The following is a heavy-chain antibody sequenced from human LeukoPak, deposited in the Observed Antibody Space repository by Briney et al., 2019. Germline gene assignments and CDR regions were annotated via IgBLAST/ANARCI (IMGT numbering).Heavy chain of an antibody. CDR2: IKQDGTAN. CDR3: ARGDFYGSGTSFIDAFDI. Sequence: GGSLRLSCAASGFTFSSYWMSWVRQAPGKGLEWVANIKQDGTANYYVDSVKGRFTISRDNAKNSLYLQMNSLRVEDTAVYYCARGDFYGSGTSFIDAFDIWGQGTMVTVSS. CDR1: GFTFSSYW. J-gene: IGHJ3*02. D-gene: IGHD3-10*01. V-gene: IGHV3-7*01.